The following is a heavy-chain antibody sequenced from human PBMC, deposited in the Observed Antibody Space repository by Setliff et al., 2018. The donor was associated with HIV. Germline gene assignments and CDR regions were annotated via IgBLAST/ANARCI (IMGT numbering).Heavy chain of an antibody. Sequence: ASVKVSCKASGYTFTTYDINWVRQATGQGLEWMGWMNPNSGNTGYAQKFRGRVTMTRNTSTSTAYMELSSLRFEDTAVYYCARGKNIILRGGSYFYMDVWGTGTTVTVSS. CDR3: ARGKNIILRGGSYFYMDV. CDR1: GYTFTTYD. D-gene: IGHD3-10*01. V-gene: IGHV1-8*01. J-gene: IGHJ6*03. CDR2: MNPNSGNT.